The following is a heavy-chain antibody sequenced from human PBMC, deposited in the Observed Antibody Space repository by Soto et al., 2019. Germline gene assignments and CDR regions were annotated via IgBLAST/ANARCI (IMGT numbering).Heavy chain of an antibody. CDR1: GYTFTSYG. J-gene: IGHJ5*02. D-gene: IGHD3-3*01. Sequence: QVQLVQSGAEVKKPGASVKVSCKASGYTFTSYGISWVRQAPGQGLEWMGWISAYNGNTNYAQKLQGRVTMTTDTSTSTAYMELRSLRSDDTAVYYCARDPRITIFGVVIHNWFDPLGQGTLVTVSS. CDR2: ISAYNGNT. CDR3: ARDPRITIFGVVIHNWFDP. V-gene: IGHV1-18*01.